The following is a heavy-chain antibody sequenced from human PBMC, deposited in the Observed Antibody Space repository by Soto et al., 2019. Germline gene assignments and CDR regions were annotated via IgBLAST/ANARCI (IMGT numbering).Heavy chain of an antibody. J-gene: IGHJ6*02. Sequence: WVRQAPGKGLEWVSYISSSSSTIYYADSVKGRFTISRDNAKNSLYLQMNSLRDEDTAVYYCARDLPMGDYYGMDVWGQGTTVTVSS. CDR3: ARDLPMGDYYGMDV. D-gene: IGHD3-16*01. CDR2: ISSSSSTI. V-gene: IGHV3-48*02.